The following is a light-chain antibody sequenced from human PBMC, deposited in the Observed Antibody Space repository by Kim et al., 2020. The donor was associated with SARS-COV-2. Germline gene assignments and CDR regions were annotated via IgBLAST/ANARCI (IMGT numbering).Light chain of an antibody. CDR2: AAS. J-gene: IGKJ2*01. V-gene: IGKV1-27*01. CDR3: QKYNRAPYT. CDR1: QGIGYY. Sequence: SASVGDRVTITCRASQGIGYYVAWYQQKPGKVPDLLIYAASTVRSGVPSRFSGSGSGTEFILTINSLQPEDVATYYCQKYNRAPYTFGQGTKLEI.